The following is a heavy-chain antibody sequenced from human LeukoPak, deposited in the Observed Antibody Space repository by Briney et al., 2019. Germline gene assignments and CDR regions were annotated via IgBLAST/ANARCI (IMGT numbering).Heavy chain of an antibody. D-gene: IGHD3-22*01. CDR3: AAWPNYYYYSSGSEFDY. V-gene: IGHV1-58*02. CDR2: IVVGGGDT. CDR1: GFTFHSYG. Sequence: SVKVSCEASGFTFHSYGMQWVRQAPGQRLKGISWIVVGGGDTNYVQEFQERVTITRYMSTSTAYMNLSSLRSEDTAVYYWAAWPNYYYYSSGSEFDYWGQGTLVTVSS. J-gene: IGHJ4*02.